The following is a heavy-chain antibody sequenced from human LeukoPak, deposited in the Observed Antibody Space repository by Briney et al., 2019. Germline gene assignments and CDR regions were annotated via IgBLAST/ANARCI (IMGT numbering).Heavy chain of an antibody. CDR2: INSDGTST. CDR1: GFTFSSYW. D-gene: IGHD3-22*01. Sequence: GGSLRLSCAVSGFTFSSYWMHWVRQAPGKGLVWVSRINSDGTSTTYADSVKGRFTISRDNAKNTLYLQMNSLRAEDTAVYYCTRGDSSGYYPVAWGQGTLDTVPS. CDR3: TRGDSSGYYPVA. J-gene: IGHJ5*02. V-gene: IGHV3-74*03.